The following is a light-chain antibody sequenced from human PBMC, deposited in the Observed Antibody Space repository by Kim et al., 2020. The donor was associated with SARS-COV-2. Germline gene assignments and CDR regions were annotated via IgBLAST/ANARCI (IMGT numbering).Light chain of an antibody. J-gene: IGKJ2*01. CDR1: QDIRNY. CDR2: DAS. Sequence: DIEMTQSPSSLSASVGDRVTITCQASQDIRNYLNWFQQKPGKAPKLLIYDASNLETGVPSRFSGSASGTDFTFTISSLQPEDIATYYWQPYDNLPYTFGQGTKLEI. CDR3: QPYDNLPYT. V-gene: IGKV1-33*01.